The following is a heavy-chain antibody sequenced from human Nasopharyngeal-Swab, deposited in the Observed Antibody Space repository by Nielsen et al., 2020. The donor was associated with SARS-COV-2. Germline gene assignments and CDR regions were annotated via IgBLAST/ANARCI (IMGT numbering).Heavy chain of an antibody. V-gene: IGHV4-34*01. J-gene: IGHJ6*03. D-gene: IGHD5-18*01. CDR2: IRHSGTT. CDR3: ARGEKYSYAFGYYYHMDV. CDR1: GESFSYYY. Sequence: SETLSLTCAAYGESFSYYYWSWIRQSPGKGLEWIAEIRHSGTTNYNPSLKGRVTISVDTSKNQFSLNLSSVTAADTAVYYCARGEKYSYAFGYYYHMDVWGKGTTVTVSS.